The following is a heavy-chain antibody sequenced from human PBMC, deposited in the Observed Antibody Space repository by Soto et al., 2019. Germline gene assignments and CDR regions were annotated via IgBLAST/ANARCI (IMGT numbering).Heavy chain of an antibody. CDR3: ARGRAIYGEWDYFDT. Sequence: QVPLQESGPRQVKPSETLSLICTVSGGSISGHYWTWIRQSPGRGLQWLGFVSDNGKTNSDASLKGRLTISLDTSKNQISLRLTSVTAADTALYYCARGRAIYGEWDYFDTWGQGAQVTVSS. V-gene: IGHV4-59*11. J-gene: IGHJ4*02. CDR2: VSDNGKT. CDR1: GGSISGHY. D-gene: IGHD3-3*02.